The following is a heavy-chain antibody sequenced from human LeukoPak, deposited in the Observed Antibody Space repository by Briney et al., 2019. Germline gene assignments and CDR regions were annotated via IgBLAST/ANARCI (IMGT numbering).Heavy chain of an antibody. Sequence: SETLSLTCTVSGGSISSSSYYWGWIRQPPGKGLEWIGSIYYSGSTYYNPSLKSRVTISVDTSKNRFSLKLSSVTAADTAVYYCARLKRIQLWLGYWGQGTLVTVSS. CDR3: ARLKRIQLWLGY. CDR2: IYYSGST. D-gene: IGHD5-18*01. CDR1: GGSISSSSYY. V-gene: IGHV4-39*01. J-gene: IGHJ4*02.